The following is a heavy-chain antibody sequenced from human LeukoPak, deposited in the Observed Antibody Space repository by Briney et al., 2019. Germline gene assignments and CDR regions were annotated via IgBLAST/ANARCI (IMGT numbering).Heavy chain of an antibody. CDR2: IYYSGST. CDR3: ARGKWELRSYFDY. V-gene: IGHV4-59*08. D-gene: IGHD1-26*01. J-gene: IGHJ4*02. CDR1: GGSISSYC. Sequence: SETLSLTCTVSGGSISSYCWSWIRQPPGKGLEWIGYIYYSGSTNYNPSLKSRVTISVDTSKNQFSLKLSSVTAADTAVYYCARGKWELRSYFDYWGQGTLVTVSS.